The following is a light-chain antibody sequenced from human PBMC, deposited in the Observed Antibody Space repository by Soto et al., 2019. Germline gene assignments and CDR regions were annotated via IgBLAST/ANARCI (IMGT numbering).Light chain of an antibody. J-gene: IGKJ1*01. Sequence: LLTQSPGTLSLSTGERATLSCRASQSVSSGYLAWYQQKPGQAPSLLIYGASSRATGIPDRFSGSGSGTDFTLTISRLEPEDFAVYFCQQYSNSPQTFGQGTKVDIK. CDR3: QQYSNSPQT. V-gene: IGKV3-20*01. CDR2: GAS. CDR1: QSVSSGY.